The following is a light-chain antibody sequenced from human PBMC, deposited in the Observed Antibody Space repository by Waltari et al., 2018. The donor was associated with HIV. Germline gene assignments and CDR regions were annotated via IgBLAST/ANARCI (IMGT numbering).Light chain of an antibody. CDR3: HVWDSRSVI. V-gene: IGLV3-21*04. CDR1: KIGSKS. Sequence: SYVLTQPPSVSVAPGKTATITCGGNKIGSKSVHWYQQKPGQAPVLVMYDDSDRPSGIPERFSGSNSGNTATLTISRVEAGDEADFYCHVWDSRSVIFGRGTKLTVL. J-gene: IGLJ2*01. CDR2: DDS.